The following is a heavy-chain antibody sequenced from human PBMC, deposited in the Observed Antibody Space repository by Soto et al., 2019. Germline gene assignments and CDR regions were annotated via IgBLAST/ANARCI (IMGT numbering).Heavy chain of an antibody. CDR3: AKARTYHYGSGSYYQCVPCFAP. J-gene: IGHJ5*02. D-gene: IGHD3-10*01. CDR2: ISYDGSYK. CDR1: GFTFNTHG. Sequence: GGSVRLSCAASGFTFNTHGMHWARQAPAKGLEWVAFISYDGSYKYHADSVKGRFIISRDNSKNTLYLQLNSLRAEDTAVYYCAKARTYHYGSGSYYQCVPCFAPCGQGTLVTASS. V-gene: IGHV3-30*18.